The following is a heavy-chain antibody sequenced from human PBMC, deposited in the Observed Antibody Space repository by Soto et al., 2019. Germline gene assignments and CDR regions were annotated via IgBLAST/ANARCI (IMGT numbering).Heavy chain of an antibody. Sequence: SETLSLTCAVSGGSISGSYYYWGWLLQSPGKGPAWIGSVFYTGFTSYNPSLESRVSVSVDTSKNQFSLKVSGVSAADTAVYYCATSQKGYDWNYFDHWGQGALVTVSS. V-gene: IGHV4-39*01. CDR3: ATSQKGYDWNYFDH. D-gene: IGHD1-20*01. CDR2: VFYTGFT. J-gene: IGHJ4*02. CDR1: GGSISGSYYY.